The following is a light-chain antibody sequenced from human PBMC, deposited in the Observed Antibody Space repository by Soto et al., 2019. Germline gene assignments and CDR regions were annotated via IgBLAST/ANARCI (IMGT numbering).Light chain of an antibody. CDR2: GAS. CDR1: QSINSF. Sequence: IVLTQSPCTLSLSPGEGATLSCRASQSINSFLAWYQQKPGQAPRLLTYGASSRATGIPDRFSGSGSGTDFTLTISRLEPEDVAVYHCQQYDSSPTFGQGTKVDIK. V-gene: IGKV3-20*01. CDR3: QQYDSSPT. J-gene: IGKJ1*01.